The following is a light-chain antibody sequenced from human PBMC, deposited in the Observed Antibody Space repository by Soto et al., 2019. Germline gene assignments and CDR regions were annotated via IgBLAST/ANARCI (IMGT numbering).Light chain of an antibody. CDR2: KAS. CDR3: QQRST. V-gene: IGKV1-5*03. CDR1: QTIRRW. Sequence: IPITQSPSTLSASVGDRATITCRASQTIRRWLAWYQQKPGKAPKLLIYKASTLKSGVPSRFSGSGSGTEFTLTISSLEPEDFAVYYCQQRSTFGQGTKVDI. J-gene: IGKJ1*01.